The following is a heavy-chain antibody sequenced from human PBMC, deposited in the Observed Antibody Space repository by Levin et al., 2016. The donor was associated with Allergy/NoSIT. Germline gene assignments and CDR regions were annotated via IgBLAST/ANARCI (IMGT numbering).Heavy chain of an antibody. D-gene: IGHD3-9*01. CDR2: IYYSGST. CDR3: ARAAVLRYFDWLLPDTDAFDI. Sequence: SETLSLTCTVSGGSISSYYWSWIRQPPGKGLEWIGYIYYSGSTNYNPSLKSRVTISVDTSKNQFSLKLSSVTAADTAVYYCARAAVLRYFDWLLPDTDAFDIWGQGTMVTVSS. V-gene: IGHV4-59*01. CDR1: GGSISSYY. J-gene: IGHJ3*02.